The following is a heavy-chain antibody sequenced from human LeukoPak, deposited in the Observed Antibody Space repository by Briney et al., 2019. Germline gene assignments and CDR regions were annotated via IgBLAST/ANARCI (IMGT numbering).Heavy chain of an antibody. J-gene: IGHJ4*02. Sequence: GGSLRLSCAASGFTFSSYGMHWVRQAPGKGLEWVAFISCDGDNKHYADSVKGRFTISRDNSKNTLYLQMNSLRTEDSAVYYCTKDRNTGWYAGFDYWGQGTLVTVSS. D-gene: IGHD6-19*01. CDR1: GFTFSSYG. CDR2: ISCDGDNK. V-gene: IGHV3-30*18. CDR3: TKDRNTGWYAGFDY.